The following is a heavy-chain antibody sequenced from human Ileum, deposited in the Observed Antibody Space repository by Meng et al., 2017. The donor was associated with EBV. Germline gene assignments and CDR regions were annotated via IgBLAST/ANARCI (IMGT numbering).Heavy chain of an antibody. CDR1: GGSFISRNNY. V-gene: IGHV4-39*07. J-gene: IGHJ4*02. D-gene: IGHD1-26*01. CDR3: ASRELAPFDY. CDR2: IYYSGTT. Sequence: SGPWRVNPSETLSSPCGVSGGSFISRNNYWVWLRQTPGEALEWIASIYYSGTTYYNPSLQSRVSISVDKSKNQVSLNMTSMTAADTAVYYCASRELAPFDYWGQGTLVTVSS.